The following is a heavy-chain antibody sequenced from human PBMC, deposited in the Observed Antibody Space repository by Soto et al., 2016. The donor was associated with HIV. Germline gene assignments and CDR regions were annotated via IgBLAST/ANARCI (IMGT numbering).Heavy chain of an antibody. D-gene: IGHD3-10*01. CDR3: ARGRMDGSGSYWRSHMDV. CDR2: INPNSGGT. J-gene: IGHJ6*03. V-gene: IGHV1-2*02. CDR1: GYTFTGYY. Sequence: QVQLVQSGAEVKKPGASVKVSCKASGYTFTGYYIHWVRQAPGQGLEWMGWINPNSGGTNYAQKFQGRVTMTRDTSISTAYMELSRLRSDDTAVYYCARGRMDGSGSYWRSHMDVWGKGTTVTVSS.